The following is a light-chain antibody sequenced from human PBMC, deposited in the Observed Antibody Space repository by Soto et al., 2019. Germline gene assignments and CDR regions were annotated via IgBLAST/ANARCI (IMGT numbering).Light chain of an antibody. V-gene: IGLV1-40*01. J-gene: IGLJ2*01. Sequence: QSVLTQPPSVSGAPGQRVTISCTGSSSNIGAGYDVHWYQQLPRTAPKLLIYSNRNRPSGVPDRFSGSKSGTSASLAITGLQAEDEADYYCQSYDSSLSGSRVFGGGTKLTVL. CDR2: SNR. CDR3: QSYDSSLSGSRV. CDR1: SSNIGAGYD.